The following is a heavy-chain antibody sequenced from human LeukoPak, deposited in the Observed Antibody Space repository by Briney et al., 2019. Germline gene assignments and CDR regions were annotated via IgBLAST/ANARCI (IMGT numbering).Heavy chain of an antibody. V-gene: IGHV1-18*04. Sequence: ASVKVSCKASGYTFTGYYMHWVRQAPGQGLEWMGWISAYNGNTNYAQKLQGRVTMTTDTSTSTAYMELRSLRSDDTAVYYCARVRWDIVVVVAATALDYWGQGTLVTVSS. D-gene: IGHD2-15*01. J-gene: IGHJ4*02. CDR2: ISAYNGNT. CDR3: ARVRWDIVVVVAATALDY. CDR1: GYTFTGYY.